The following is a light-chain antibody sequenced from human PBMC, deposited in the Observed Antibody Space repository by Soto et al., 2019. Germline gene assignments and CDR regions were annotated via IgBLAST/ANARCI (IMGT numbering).Light chain of an antibody. V-gene: IGLV1-40*01. Sequence: QSVLTQPPSVSGAPGQRVTISCTGSSSNIGAGYDVHWYQQLPGTAPILLIYGNSNRPSGVPDRFSGSKSGTSASLAITGLQAEDEADYYCQSYDSSRSVLFGGGTKLTVL. CDR2: GNS. CDR3: QSYDSSRSVL. CDR1: SSNIGAGYD. J-gene: IGLJ2*01.